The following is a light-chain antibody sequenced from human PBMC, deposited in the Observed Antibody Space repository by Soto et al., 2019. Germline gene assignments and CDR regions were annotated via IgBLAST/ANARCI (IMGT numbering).Light chain of an antibody. J-gene: IGLJ2*01. CDR3: SAYTSSSTSTDVV. V-gene: IGLV2-14*01. CDR1: SSDVGGYKY. Sequence: QSALTQPASVSGSPGQSITISCTGTSSDVGGYKYVSWYQHHPGKAPKLMIYEVSKRPSGVSNRFAGSKSGNTASLTISGLQAEDEADYYGSAYTSSSTSTDVVFGGGTKLTVL. CDR2: EVS.